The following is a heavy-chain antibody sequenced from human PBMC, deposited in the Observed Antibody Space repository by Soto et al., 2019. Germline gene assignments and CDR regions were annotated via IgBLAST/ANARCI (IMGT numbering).Heavy chain of an antibody. Sequence: PVGSLRLSCAASGFTFSSYGMHWVRQAPGKGLEWVAVIWYDGSNKYYADSVKGRFTISRDNSKNTLYLQMNSLRAEDTAVYYCARQFGSSWSYYYYYYGMDVWGQGTTVTVSS. CDR2: IWYDGSNK. J-gene: IGHJ6*02. D-gene: IGHD6-13*01. CDR1: GFTFSSYG. V-gene: IGHV3-33*01. CDR3: ARQFGSSWSYYYYYYGMDV.